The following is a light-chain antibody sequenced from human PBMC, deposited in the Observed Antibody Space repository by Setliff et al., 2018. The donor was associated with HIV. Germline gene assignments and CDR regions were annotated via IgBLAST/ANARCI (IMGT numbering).Light chain of an antibody. CDR2: STN. J-gene: IGLJ1*01. CDR1: SGSVSTSYY. CDR3: VLFMGLGIHV. V-gene: IGLV8-61*01. Sequence: QTVVTQEPSFSVSPGGTVTLTCGLTSGSVSTSYYPSWYQQTPGQAPRTLIYSTNTRFSGVPDRFSGSILGNKAALTIPGAQADDESDYYCVLFMGLGIHVFGTGTKVTVL.